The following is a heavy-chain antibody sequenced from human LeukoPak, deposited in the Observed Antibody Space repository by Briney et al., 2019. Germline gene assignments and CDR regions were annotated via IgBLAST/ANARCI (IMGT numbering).Heavy chain of an antibody. CDR2: INPNSGGI. J-gene: IGHJ3*02. CDR1: GYTFTGNY. Sequence: ASVKVSCKASGYTFTGNYIHWVRQAPGQGLEWMGRINPNSGGIKYAQKFQGRVTMTRDTSISTAYMELFRLRSDDTAVYYCGRDRAVAGTAVDAFDMWGQGTMVIVSS. CDR3: GRDRAVAGTAVDAFDM. D-gene: IGHD6-19*01. V-gene: IGHV1-2*06.